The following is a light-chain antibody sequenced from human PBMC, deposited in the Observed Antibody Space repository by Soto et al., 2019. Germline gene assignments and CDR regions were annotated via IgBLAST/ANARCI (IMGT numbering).Light chain of an antibody. J-gene: IGKJ3*01. V-gene: IGKV1-27*01. CDR1: QGIRNY. CDR2: AAS. CDR3: QQYKGASFT. Sequence: DIQMTQSPSSLSASVGDRVTITCRASQGIRNYLAWYQQKPGQVPKLLIYAASTLQPGVPSRFSGGGSGTDFTLTISNLQPEDVATYYCQQYKGASFTFGPGTKVDIK.